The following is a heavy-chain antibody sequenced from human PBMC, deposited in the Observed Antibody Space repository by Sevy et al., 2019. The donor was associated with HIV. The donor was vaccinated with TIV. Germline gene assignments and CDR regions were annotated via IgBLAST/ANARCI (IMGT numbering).Heavy chain of an antibody. CDR2: FYNGDST. CDR3: AREAGSSSFDY. CDR1: GFTFSSYS. Sequence: GGSLRLSCAASGFTFSSYSMNWVRQAPGKGLEWVSGFYNGDSTQYADSVKGRFTISRDKSNNTLYLQMDSLRAEDTAVYYCAREAGSSSFDYWGQGTLVTVSS. V-gene: IGHV3-53*01. J-gene: IGHJ4*02. D-gene: IGHD6-13*01.